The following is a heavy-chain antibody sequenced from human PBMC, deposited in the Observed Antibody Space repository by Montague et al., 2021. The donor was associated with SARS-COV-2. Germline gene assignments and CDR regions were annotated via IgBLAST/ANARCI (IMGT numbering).Heavy chain of an antibody. CDR2: IHHIVGT. V-gene: IGHV4-4*02. Sequence: SETLSLTCAVSGGSITSNNWWTWVRQSPGRVLELIGEIHHIVGTNYNPSLKSRVSISVDKSRNQFSLNLNSVTAADTAFYYCATVFGGCSATSCYLYNWGRGTLVTVSS. CDR1: GGSITSNNW. CDR3: ATVFGGCSATSCYLYN. J-gene: IGHJ4*02. D-gene: IGHD2-2*01.